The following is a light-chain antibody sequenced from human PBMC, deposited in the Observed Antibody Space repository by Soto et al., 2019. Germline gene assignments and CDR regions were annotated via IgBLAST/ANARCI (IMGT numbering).Light chain of an antibody. V-gene: IGLV2-23*02. CDR3: CSYAGSSTPYV. CDR2: EVS. CDR1: SSDVGSYNL. J-gene: IGLJ1*01. Sequence: QSALTQPASVSGSPGQSITISCTGTSSDVGSYNLVSWYQQHPGKAPKLMIYEVSKRPSGVSNRFPGSKSGNTASLTISGLQAEDEADYYCCSYAGSSTPYVFGTGTKLTVL.